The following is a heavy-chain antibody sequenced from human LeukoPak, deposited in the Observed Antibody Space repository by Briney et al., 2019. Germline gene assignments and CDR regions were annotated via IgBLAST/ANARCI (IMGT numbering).Heavy chain of an antibody. CDR2: IYTSGST. V-gene: IGHV4-61*02. D-gene: IGHD3-10*01. Sequence: SETLSLTCTVSGGSISSGSYYWSWIRQPAGKGLEWIGRIYTSGSTNYNPSLKSRVTISVDTSKNQFSLKLSSVTAADTAVYHCARRARRAYYYGSGSYIRGPIGGRNWFDPWGQGTLVTVSS. J-gene: IGHJ5*02. CDR3: ARRARRAYYYGSGSYIRGPIGGRNWFDP. CDR1: GGSISSGSYY.